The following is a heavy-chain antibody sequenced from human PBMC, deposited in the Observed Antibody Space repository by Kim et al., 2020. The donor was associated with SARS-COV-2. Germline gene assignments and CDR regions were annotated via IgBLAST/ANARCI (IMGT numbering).Heavy chain of an antibody. CDR1: AGSINTRSFS. V-gene: IGHV4-39*01. Sequence: SETLSLTCSVSAGSINTRSFSWGWIRQPPGKGLEWIGNIYYSGSTFYNPSLKSRVTISVDTSKNQFSLKLRSVTAADTAVYYCARWIAATGNFDSWGQGT. D-gene: IGHD6-13*01. CDR2: IYYSGST. J-gene: IGHJ4*02. CDR3: ARWIAATGNFDS.